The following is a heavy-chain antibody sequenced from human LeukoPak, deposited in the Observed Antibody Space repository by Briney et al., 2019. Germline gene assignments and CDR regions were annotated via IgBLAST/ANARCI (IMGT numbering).Heavy chain of an antibody. CDR2: ISSNGGST. CDR3: ARAHNWNGGLHYFDY. V-gene: IGHV3-64*01. Sequence: GGSLRLSCAASGFTFSSYAMHWVRQAPGKGLEYVSAISSNGGSTYYANSVKGRFTISRDNSKNTLYLQMGSLRAEDMAVYYCARAHNWNGGLHYFDYWGQGTLVTVSS. J-gene: IGHJ4*02. CDR1: GFTFSSYA. D-gene: IGHD1-1*01.